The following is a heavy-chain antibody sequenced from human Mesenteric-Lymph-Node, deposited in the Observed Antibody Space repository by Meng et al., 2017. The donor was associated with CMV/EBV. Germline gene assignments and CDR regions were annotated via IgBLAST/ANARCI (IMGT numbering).Heavy chain of an antibody. V-gene: IGHV3-30*04. Sequence: AASAFTCSSYTMHGIRQAPGKGLEWVTITSDGRNNRYYADSVKGRFTISRDNSMDTLYLEMNSLRAEDTAVYYCARGMFGISWYGGYWGQGTLVTVSS. J-gene: IGHJ4*02. CDR2: TSDGRNNR. CDR3: ARGMFGISWYGGY. D-gene: IGHD6-13*01. CDR1: AFTCSSYT.